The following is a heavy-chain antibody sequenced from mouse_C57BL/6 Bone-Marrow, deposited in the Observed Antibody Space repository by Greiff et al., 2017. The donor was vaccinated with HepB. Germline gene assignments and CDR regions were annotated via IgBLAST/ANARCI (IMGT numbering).Heavy chain of an antibody. D-gene: IGHD1-1*01. Sequence: EVQLVESGGDLVKPGGSLKLSCAASGFTFSSYGMSWVRQTPDKRLEWVATISSGGSYTYYPDSVKGRFTISRDNAKNTLFLQMSSLKSEDTAMYYCARGTPYYYGSSYRYFDVWGTGTTVTVSS. V-gene: IGHV5-6*01. J-gene: IGHJ1*03. CDR2: ISSGGSYT. CDR1: GFTFSSYG. CDR3: ARGTPYYYGSSYRYFDV.